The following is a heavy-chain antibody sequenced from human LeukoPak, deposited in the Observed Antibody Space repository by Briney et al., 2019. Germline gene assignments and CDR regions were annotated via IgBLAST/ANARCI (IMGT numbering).Heavy chain of an antibody. CDR3: ARARGLAPFDY. CDR2: INSDGSST. V-gene: IGHV3-74*01. CDR1: GFTFSSYW. D-gene: IGHD6-19*01. J-gene: IGHJ4*02. Sequence: GGSLRLSCAASGFTFSSYWMHWVRQAPGKGLVWVSRINSDGSSTSYADSVKGRFTISRDNAKNSLYLQMNSLRAEDTAVYYCARARGLAPFDYWGQGTLVTVSS.